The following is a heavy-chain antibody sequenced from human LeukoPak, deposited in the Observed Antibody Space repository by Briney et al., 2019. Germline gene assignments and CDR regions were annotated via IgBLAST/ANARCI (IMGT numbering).Heavy chain of an antibody. CDR3: AREIPNAFDI. CDR1: GFTFSSNW. V-gene: IGHV3-30-3*01. J-gene: IGHJ3*02. CDR2: ASHIGNNK. Sequence: PGGSLRLSCAASGFTFSSNWMHWVRQAPGKGLEWVAVASHIGNNKYYPNAVRGRFTISRDNSKDTLFLQMDSLRTEDTAVYYCAREIPNAFDIWGQGTMVTVSS.